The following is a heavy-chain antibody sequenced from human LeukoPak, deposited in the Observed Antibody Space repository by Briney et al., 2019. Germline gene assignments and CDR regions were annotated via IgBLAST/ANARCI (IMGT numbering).Heavy chain of an antibody. D-gene: IGHD5-12*01. V-gene: IGHV1-69*04. CDR3: ARDGPQNPRMVATSNTRSFDY. Sequence: SVKVSCKASGGTFSSYAISWVRQAPGQGLEWMGRIIPILGIANYAQKFQGRVTITADKSTSTAYMELSSLRSEDTAVYYCARDGPQNPRMVATSNTRSFDYWGQGTLVTVSS. J-gene: IGHJ4*02. CDR2: IIPILGIA. CDR1: GGTFSSYA.